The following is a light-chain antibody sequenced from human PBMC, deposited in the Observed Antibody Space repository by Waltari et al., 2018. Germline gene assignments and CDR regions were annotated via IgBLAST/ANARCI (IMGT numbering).Light chain of an antibody. CDR1: SSDIGNYNY. Sequence: QSALTQPRSVSGSPGQSVTISCTGTSSDIGNYNYVSWYQHHPGKAPRLMIYDVTKRPSGVPARLAGSKSGNTASLTISGLQAEDEADYYCCSYAGFYSYYVFGTGTKATVL. V-gene: IGLV2-11*01. CDR3: CSYAGFYSYYV. CDR2: DVT. J-gene: IGLJ1*01.